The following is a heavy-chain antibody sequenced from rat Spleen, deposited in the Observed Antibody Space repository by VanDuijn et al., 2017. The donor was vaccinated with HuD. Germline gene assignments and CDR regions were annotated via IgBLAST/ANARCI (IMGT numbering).Heavy chain of an antibody. V-gene: IGHV5-35*01. CDR3: TTFYMGVMDA. J-gene: IGHJ4*01. Sequence: EVQLVESGGGLVQPGSPLKLSCAASGFTFTTNWLNWIRQAPGKGLEWVASITPDGGTTYYPDTVKGRFVISRDNAKSTLYLQMDSLRSEDTATYYCTTFYMGVMDAWGQGASVTVSS. CDR1: GFTFTTNW. D-gene: IGHD1-2*01. CDR2: ITPDGGTT.